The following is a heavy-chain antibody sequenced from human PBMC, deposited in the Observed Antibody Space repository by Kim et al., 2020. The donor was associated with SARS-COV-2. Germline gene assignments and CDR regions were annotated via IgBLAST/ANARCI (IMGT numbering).Heavy chain of an antibody. Sequence: GGSLRLSCAASGFTFSSYGMHWVRQAPGKGLEWVAVISYDGSNKYYADSVKGRFTISRDNSKNTLYLQMNSLRAEDTAVYYCAKDRGGSSGWGFRRYYYYGMDVWGQGTTVTVSS. J-gene: IGHJ6*02. V-gene: IGHV3-30*18. D-gene: IGHD6-19*01. CDR2: ISYDGSNK. CDR3: AKDRGGSSGWGFRRYYYYGMDV. CDR1: GFTFSSYG.